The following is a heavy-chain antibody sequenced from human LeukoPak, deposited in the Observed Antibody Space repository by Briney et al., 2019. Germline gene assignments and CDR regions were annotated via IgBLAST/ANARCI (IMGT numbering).Heavy chain of an antibody. V-gene: IGHV4-4*09. Sequence: SETLSLTCTVSGGSISSYYWSWIRQPPGKGLEWIGYIYTSGSTNYNPSLKSRVTISVDTSKNQFSLKLSSVTAADTAVYYCARHPLRGSSSYFDYWGQGTLVTVSS. CDR3: ARHPLRGSSSYFDY. J-gene: IGHJ4*02. CDR1: GGSISSYY. D-gene: IGHD6-6*01. CDR2: IYTSGST.